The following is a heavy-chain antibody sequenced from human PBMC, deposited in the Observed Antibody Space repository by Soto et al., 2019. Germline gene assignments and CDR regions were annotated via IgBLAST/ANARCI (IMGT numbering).Heavy chain of an antibody. Sequence: QVQLQESGPGLVQPSETLSLTCTVSGGSVSPYYWSWIRQSPGKGLEWIGNIRYSGSTDYNPSLKSRVTITIDPSANQFSLKLTSVTAADTAVYYCAKGGTSSLPFDYWGQGTLVTVSS. CDR2: IRYSGST. CDR3: AKGGTSSLPFDY. J-gene: IGHJ4*02. CDR1: GGSVSPYY. D-gene: IGHD2-2*01. V-gene: IGHV4-59*02.